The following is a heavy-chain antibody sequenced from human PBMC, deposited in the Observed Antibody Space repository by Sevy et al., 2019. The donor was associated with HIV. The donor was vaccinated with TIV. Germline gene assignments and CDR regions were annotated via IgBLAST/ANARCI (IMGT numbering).Heavy chain of an antibody. J-gene: IGHJ3*02. V-gene: IGHV3-30-3*01. CDR2: VSFDGGSK. Sequence: GGSLRLSCEASGFTFNNFPIHWVRQAPGKGLEWVAVVSFDGGSKYYADFVKGRFTVSRDNSKNTVYLQLNSLRAEDTAVYYCVREGARSITFDIWGPGTLVTVSS. D-gene: IGHD3-3*01. CDR3: VREGARSITFDI. CDR1: GFTFNNFP.